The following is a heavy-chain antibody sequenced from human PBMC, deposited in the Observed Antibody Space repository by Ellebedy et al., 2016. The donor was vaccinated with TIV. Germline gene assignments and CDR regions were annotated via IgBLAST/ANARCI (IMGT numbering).Heavy chain of an antibody. CDR2: ISSSGSNL. J-gene: IGHJ5*01. CDR3: ARGPTGTRAFES. D-gene: IGHD1-7*01. V-gene: IGHV3-11*04. CDR1: GFIFSDYY. Sequence: GESLKIYCAASGFIFSDYYMSWIRQAPGKGLAWVSYISSSGSNLNYADSVKGRFTISRDNAESSLYLQMKTLRDEDTAVYYCARGPTGTRAFESWGQGTLVTVSS.